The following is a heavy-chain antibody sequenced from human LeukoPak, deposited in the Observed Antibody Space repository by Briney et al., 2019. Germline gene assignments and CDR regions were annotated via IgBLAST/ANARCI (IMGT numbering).Heavy chain of an antibody. Sequence: SETLSLTCTVSGGSISSSSYYWGWIRQPPGKGLEWIGTLYYSGSTYYNPSLKSRVTISVDTSKNQFSLKLSSVTAADTAVYYCARARTMIVVVIRDVRRTFFDYWGQGTLVTVSS. CDR1: GGSISSSSYY. J-gene: IGHJ4*02. V-gene: IGHV4-39*07. D-gene: IGHD3-22*01. CDR2: LYYSGST. CDR3: ARARTMIVVVIRDVRRTFFDY.